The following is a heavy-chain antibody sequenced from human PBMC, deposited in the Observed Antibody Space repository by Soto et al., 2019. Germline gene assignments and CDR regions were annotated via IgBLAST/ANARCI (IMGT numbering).Heavy chain of an antibody. J-gene: IGHJ4*02. CDR2: IHNSGSP. CDR3: PXXXXTETVDS. V-gene: IGHV4-30-4*01. Sequence: QVQLQESGPGLVRPSQTLSLTCSVSGASIYNGGYFWSWIRQSPGKGLEWIGHIHNSGSPYNNPSLHXRXTXSXXTSMHPSPLALTSVTAADTVMXXXPXXXXTETVDSWGQGILVTVSS. CDR1: GASIYNGGYF.